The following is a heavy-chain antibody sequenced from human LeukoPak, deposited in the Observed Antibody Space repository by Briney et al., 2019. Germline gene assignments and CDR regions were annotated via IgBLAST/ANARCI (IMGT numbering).Heavy chain of an antibody. D-gene: IGHD3-3*01. Sequence: GGSLRLSCAASGFTFSSYSMNWVRQAPGKGLEWVSSISSSSSYIYYADSVKGRFTISRDNAKNSLYLQMNSLRAEDTAVYYCARDRFLEWFPKGWFDPWGQGTLVTVSS. V-gene: IGHV3-21*01. CDR3: ARDRFLEWFPKGWFDP. J-gene: IGHJ5*02. CDR1: GFTFSSYS. CDR2: ISSSSSYI.